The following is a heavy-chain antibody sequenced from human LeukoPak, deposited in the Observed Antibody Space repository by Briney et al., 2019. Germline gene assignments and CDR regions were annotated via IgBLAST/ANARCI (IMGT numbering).Heavy chain of an antibody. Sequence: GGSLRLSCAASGFTFSSYGMSWVRQAPGKGLEWVSAISGSGGSTYYADSVKGRFTISRDNSKNTLYLQMNSLRAEDTAIYYCAKASRDIPAAGPSEYYFDYWGQGTLVTVSS. J-gene: IGHJ4*02. CDR2: ISGSGGST. CDR1: GFTFSSYG. CDR3: AKASRDIPAAGPSEYYFDY. D-gene: IGHD6-13*01. V-gene: IGHV3-23*01.